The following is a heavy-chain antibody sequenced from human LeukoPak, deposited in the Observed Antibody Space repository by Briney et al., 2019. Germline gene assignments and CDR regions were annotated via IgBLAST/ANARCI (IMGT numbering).Heavy chain of an antibody. D-gene: IGHD6-25*01. Sequence: ASVKVSCKASGGTFSSYAICWVRQAPGQGLEWMGRIIPIFGIANYAQKFQGRVTITADKSTSTAYMELSSLRSEDTAVYYCARARAAPPSYYGMDVWGQGTTVTVSS. CDR1: GGTFSSYA. V-gene: IGHV1-69*04. J-gene: IGHJ6*02. CDR3: ARARAAPPSYYGMDV. CDR2: IIPIFGIA.